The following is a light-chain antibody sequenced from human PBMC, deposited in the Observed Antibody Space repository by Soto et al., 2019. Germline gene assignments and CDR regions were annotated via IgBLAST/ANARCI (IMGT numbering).Light chain of an antibody. CDR2: DVS. V-gene: IGLV2-14*01. CDR3: SSYTSSSTVV. CDR1: SSDVGAYNY. J-gene: IGLJ2*01. Sequence: QSALTQPASVSGSPGQLITISCTGTSSDVGAYNYVSWYQQHPGKAPKLMIYDVSNRTSGVSNRFSGSKSGNTASLTISGLQAEDEADYSCSSYTSSSTVVFGGGTTLTVL.